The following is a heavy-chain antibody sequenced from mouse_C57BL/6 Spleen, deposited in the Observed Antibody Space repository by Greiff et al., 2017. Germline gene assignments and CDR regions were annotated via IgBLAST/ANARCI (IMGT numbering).Heavy chain of an antibody. V-gene: IGHV2-6-1*01. CDR2: IWSDGST. CDR3: ARQSLYYGYDDYAMDY. CDR1: GFSLTSYG. Sequence: VQLVESGPGLVAPSQSLSITCTVSGFSLTSYGVHWVRQPSGKGLEWLVVIWSDGSTTYNSALKSRLSISKDNSKSQVFLKMNSLQTDDTAMYYCARQSLYYGYDDYAMDYWGQGTSVTVSS. J-gene: IGHJ4*01. D-gene: IGHD2-2*01.